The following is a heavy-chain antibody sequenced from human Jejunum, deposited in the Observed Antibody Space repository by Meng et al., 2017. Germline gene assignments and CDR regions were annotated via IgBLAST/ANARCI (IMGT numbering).Heavy chain of an antibody. V-gene: IGHV4-39*06. J-gene: IGHJ5*02. CDR2: VHNSGSF. CDR3: ARDIARNWFYS. Sequence: RLRLEVSCPRLLPPSETLSPTCSGCGDSMHSRNYYWGWIRQPPGMWLEWIGTVHNSGSFFYNPSLKSRVTISVDMSKNQISLKLTSVTAADTALYFCARDIARNWFYSWGQGTLVTVAS. CDR1: GDSMHSRNYY. D-gene: IGHD2-15*01.